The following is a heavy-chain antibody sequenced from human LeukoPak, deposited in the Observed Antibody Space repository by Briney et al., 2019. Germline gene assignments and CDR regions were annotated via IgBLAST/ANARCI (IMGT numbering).Heavy chain of an antibody. Sequence: GVSLRLSCAASGFTFSSYAMSWVRQAPGKGLEWVSSISSSSSYIYYADSVKGRFTISRDNAKNSLYLQMNSLRAEDTAVYYCARFTSDAAFDYWGQGTLVTVSS. V-gene: IGHV3-21*01. J-gene: IGHJ4*02. CDR2: ISSSSSYI. CDR3: ARFTSDAAFDY. CDR1: GFTFSSYA. D-gene: IGHD1-1*01.